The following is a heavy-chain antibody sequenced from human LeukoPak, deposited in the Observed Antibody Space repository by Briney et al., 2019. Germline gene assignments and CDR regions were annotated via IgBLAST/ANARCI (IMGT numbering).Heavy chain of an antibody. J-gene: IGHJ3*02. D-gene: IGHD5-18*01. Sequence: SETLSLTCAVYGGSFSGYYWSWIRQPPGKGLEWIGEINHSGSTNYNPSLKSRVTISVDTSKNQSSLKLSSVTAADTAVYYCARSLDTAMVAAFDIWGQGTMVTVSS. CDR3: ARSLDTAMVAAFDI. V-gene: IGHV4-34*01. CDR2: INHSGST. CDR1: GGSFSGYY.